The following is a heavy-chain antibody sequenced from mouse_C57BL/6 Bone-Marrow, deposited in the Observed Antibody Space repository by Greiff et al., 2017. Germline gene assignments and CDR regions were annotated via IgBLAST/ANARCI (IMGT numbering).Heavy chain of an antibody. Sequence: EVQLQQSGPELVKPGASVKISCKASGYSFTDYNMNWVKQSNGKSLEWIGVINPNYGTTSYNQKFKGKATLTVDQSSSTAYMQLNSLPSEDSAFYCGAMGYDYDYAMDYWGQGTSVTVSS. CDR2: INPNYGTT. CDR1: GYSFTDYN. J-gene: IGHJ4*01. D-gene: IGHD2-4*01. CDR3: AMGYDYDYAMDY. V-gene: IGHV1-39*01.